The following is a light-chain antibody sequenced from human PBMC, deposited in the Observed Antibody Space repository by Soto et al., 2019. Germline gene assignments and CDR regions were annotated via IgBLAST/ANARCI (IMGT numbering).Light chain of an antibody. J-gene: IGKJ2*01. CDR2: KAS. CDR3: QQYNDYPYT. CDR1: QSISSW. V-gene: IGKV1-5*03. Sequence: DIQMTQSPSTLSASVGDSVTITCRASQSISSWLAWYQQKPGKAPKLLIYKASSLESGVPSRFSGSGSGTEFPLTISSLQPDDFATYYCQQYNDYPYTFGQGTKLEIK.